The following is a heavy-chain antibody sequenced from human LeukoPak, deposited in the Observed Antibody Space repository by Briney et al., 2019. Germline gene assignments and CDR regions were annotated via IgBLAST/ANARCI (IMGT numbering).Heavy chain of an antibody. J-gene: IGHJ6*02. CDR1: GFTFSSYA. V-gene: IGHV3-23*01. D-gene: IGHD3-22*01. Sequence: GGSLRLSCAASGFTFSSYAMSWVRQAPGKGLEWVSAISSGGGTTYYADSVKGRFTISRDNSKNTLYLQMNSLRAEDTALYHCARDDSTMINGMDVWGQGTTVTVSS. CDR3: ARDDSTMINGMDV. CDR2: ISSGGGTT.